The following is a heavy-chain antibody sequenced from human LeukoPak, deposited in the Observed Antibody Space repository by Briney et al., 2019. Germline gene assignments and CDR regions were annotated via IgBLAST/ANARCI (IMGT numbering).Heavy chain of an antibody. D-gene: IGHD1-26*01. CDR1: GDSISSYY. J-gene: IGHJ4*02. V-gene: IGHV4-59*01. Sequence: SETLSLTCTVSGDSISSYYWSWIRQPPGQGLEWIGSIHFSGSTNYNPSLRSRVTISVDTSKNQLSLKLSSVTAADTAVYYCARDLGGIYFDYWGQGTLVTVSS. CDR3: ARDLGGIYFDY. CDR2: IHFSGST.